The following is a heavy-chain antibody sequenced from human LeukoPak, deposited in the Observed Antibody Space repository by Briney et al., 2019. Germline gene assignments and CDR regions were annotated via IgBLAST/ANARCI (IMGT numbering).Heavy chain of an antibody. Sequence: PSETLSLTCTVSGGSISSSGYYWGWIRQPPGKGLEWIGSIYYSGSTNYNPSLKSRVTISVDTSKNQFSLKLSSVTAADTAVYYCARGLDVVGAPDYWGQGTLVTVSS. CDR2: IYYSGST. J-gene: IGHJ4*02. D-gene: IGHD1-26*01. CDR1: GGSISSSGYY. CDR3: ARGLDVVGAPDY. V-gene: IGHV4-39*07.